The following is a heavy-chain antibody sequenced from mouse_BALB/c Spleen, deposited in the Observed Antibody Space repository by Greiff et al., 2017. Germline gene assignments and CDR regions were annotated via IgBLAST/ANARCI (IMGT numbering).Heavy chain of an antibody. CDR3: TRDSDYDGYYEAY. CDR1: GFTFSSYT. V-gene: IGHV5-6-4*01. D-gene: IGHD2-3*01. J-gene: IGHJ3*01. CDR2: ISSGGSYT. Sequence: EVKLVESGGGLVKPGGSLKLSCAASGFTFSSYTMSWVRQTPEKRLEWVATISSGGSYTYYPDSVKGRFTISRDNAKNTLYLQMSSLKSEDTAMYYCTRDSDYDGYYEAYWGQGTLVTVSA.